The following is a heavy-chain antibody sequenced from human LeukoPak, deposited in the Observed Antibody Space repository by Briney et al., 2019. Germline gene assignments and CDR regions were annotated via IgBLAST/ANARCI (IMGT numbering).Heavy chain of an antibody. CDR1: GFSFSTYW. V-gene: IGHV3-74*03. J-gene: IGHJ4*02. CDR2: IKSDGSST. D-gene: IGHD3-16*01. Sequence: TGGSLRLSCAASGFSFSTYWMHWVRQAPGKGLVWVSRIKSDGSSTTYADFVKGRFTVSRDNAKNTLYLQMRSLRADDTAMSFCARVGGGGSMGGDCWGQGTLGTV. CDR3: ARVGGGGSMGGDC.